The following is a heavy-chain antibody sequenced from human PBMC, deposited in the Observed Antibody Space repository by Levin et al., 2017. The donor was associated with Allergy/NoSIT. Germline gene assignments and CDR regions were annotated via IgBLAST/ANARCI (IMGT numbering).Heavy chain of an antibody. CDR1: GFTFSDYY. V-gene: IGHV3-11*01. CDR3: ARGLLNWNYGGGYD. D-gene: IGHD1-7*01. CDR2: ISSGGSTI. Sequence: GESLKISCAASGFTFSDYYMSWIRQAPGKGLEWVSYISSGGSTIYYADSVKGRFTISRDNAKNSLYLQMNSLRAEDTAVYYCARGLLNWNYGGGYDWGQGTLVTVSS. J-gene: IGHJ4*02.